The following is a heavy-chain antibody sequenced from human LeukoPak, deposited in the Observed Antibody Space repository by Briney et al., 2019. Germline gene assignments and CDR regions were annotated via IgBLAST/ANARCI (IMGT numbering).Heavy chain of an antibody. Sequence: SETLSLTCTVSGASISSGTYSWSWIRQPPGEGLEWIGYIYHTGSTYYNPSHKSRVTISVDRSKNQFSLNLNSVTAADTALYYCARGDGSGSGRWFDPWGQGTLITVSS. CDR1: GASISSGTYS. CDR2: IYHTGST. V-gene: IGHV4-30-2*01. D-gene: IGHD3-10*01. CDR3: ARGDGSGSGRWFDP. J-gene: IGHJ5*02.